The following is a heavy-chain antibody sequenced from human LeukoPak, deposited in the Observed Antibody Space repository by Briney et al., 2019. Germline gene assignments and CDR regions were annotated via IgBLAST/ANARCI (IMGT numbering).Heavy chain of an antibody. CDR2: IYGGGGT. CDR3: ARDGEYSYGYGFDY. J-gene: IGHJ4*02. Sequence: GGSLRLSCAASGFTVSSKYMSWVRQAPGKGLEWVSVIYGGGGTYYADSVKGRFTISRDNSKNTLYLQINSLRAEDTAVYYCARDGEYSYGYGFDYWGQGALVTVSS. V-gene: IGHV3-66*01. D-gene: IGHD5-18*01. CDR1: GFTVSSKY.